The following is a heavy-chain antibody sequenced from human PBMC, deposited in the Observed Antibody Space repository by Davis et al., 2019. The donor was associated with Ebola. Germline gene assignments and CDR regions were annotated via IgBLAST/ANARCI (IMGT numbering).Heavy chain of an antibody. CDR1: GFTFSSYS. CDR2: ISSSSSTI. J-gene: IGHJ6*02. D-gene: IGHD6-13*01. CDR3: ARDRGSWYFYYYGMDV. Sequence: GGSLRLSCAASGFTFSSYSMNWVRQAPGKGLEWVSYISSSSSTIYYADSVKGRFTISRDNAKNSLYLQMNSLRDEDTAVYYCARDRGSWYFYYYGMDVWGQGTTVTVSS. V-gene: IGHV3-48*02.